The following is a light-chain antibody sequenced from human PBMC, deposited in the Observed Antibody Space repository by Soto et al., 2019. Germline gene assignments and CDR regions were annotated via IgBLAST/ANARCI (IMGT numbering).Light chain of an antibody. CDR3: SSYAGSNNLV. Sequence: QSALTQPPSASGPPGQSVTISCTGTSSNVGGYNYVSWYQQHPDKASKLMIYEVSKRPSGVPDRFSGSKSGNTASLTVSGLQAEAEADYYCSSYAGSNNLVFGGGTKLTVL. CDR1: SSNVGGYNY. J-gene: IGLJ2*01. CDR2: EVS. V-gene: IGLV2-8*01.